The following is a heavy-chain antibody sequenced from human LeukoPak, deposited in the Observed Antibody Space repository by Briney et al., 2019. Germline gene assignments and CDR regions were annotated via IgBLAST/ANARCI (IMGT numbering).Heavy chain of an antibody. Sequence: SETLSLTCTVSGASISGPSWNWIRQPPGKGLEWIGRIYYSGATNYNPSLKGRVTLSIDTSKNQFSLKLSSVTAADTAVYYCARRPVEMAAIREDNWLDPWGQGTLVTVPS. J-gene: IGHJ5*02. CDR2: IYYSGAT. V-gene: IGHV4-59*08. CDR3: ARRPVEMAAIREDNWLDP. CDR1: GASISGPS. D-gene: IGHD5-24*01.